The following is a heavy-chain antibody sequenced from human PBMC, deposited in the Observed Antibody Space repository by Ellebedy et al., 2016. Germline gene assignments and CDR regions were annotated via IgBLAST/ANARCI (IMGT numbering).Heavy chain of an antibody. J-gene: IGHJ4*02. CDR2: VFPSDSDT. CDR1: GYSFTHYW. D-gene: IGHD2-21*01. CDR3: ATQVMPGTIHFDF. V-gene: IGHV5-51*01. Sequence: GESLKISCKTAGYSFTHYWIGWVRQTPGKGLEWMGIVFPSDSDTRYSPSFQGQVTISVDKSINTTYLQWSSLKASDTDMYYCATQVMPGTIHFDFWGRGTLVTVSS.